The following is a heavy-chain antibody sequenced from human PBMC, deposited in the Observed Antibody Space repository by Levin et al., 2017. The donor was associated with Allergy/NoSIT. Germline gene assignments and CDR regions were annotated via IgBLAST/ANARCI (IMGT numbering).Heavy chain of an antibody. Sequence: GGSLRLSCSASGFTFSSYAMHWVRQAPGKGLQYVSGINSNGGSTYYPDHVKGRFTISRDSSKNTLYLQMSSLRAEDTAVYYCVKRNYYGSGSYYEGCFFDNWGQGTLVTVSS. CDR1: GFTFSSYA. CDR3: VKRNYYGSGSYYEGCFFDN. D-gene: IGHD3-10*01. J-gene: IGHJ4*02. V-gene: IGHV3-64D*06. CDR2: INSNGGST.